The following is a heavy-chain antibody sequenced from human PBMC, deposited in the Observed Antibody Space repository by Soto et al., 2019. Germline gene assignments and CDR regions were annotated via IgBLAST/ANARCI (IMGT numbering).Heavy chain of an antibody. CDR1: GFTFSNYV. CDR3: AKVAPSISILWGFDP. J-gene: IGHJ5*02. CDR2: TSHDGNKE. Sequence: PWGSLRLSCAASGFTFSNYVIHWVRQAPGKGLEWVAVTSHDGNKEYYADSVKGRFTVSRDNSKKTVYLQMNSLRAEDTAMYYCAKVAPSISILWGFDPWGPGTLVTVSS. D-gene: IGHD2-21*01. V-gene: IGHV3-30*18.